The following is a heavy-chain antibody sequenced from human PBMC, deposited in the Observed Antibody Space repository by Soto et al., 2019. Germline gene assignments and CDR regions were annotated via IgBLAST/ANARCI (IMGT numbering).Heavy chain of an antibody. CDR2: IYDSGST. V-gene: IGHV4-39*01. J-gene: IGHJ4*02. CDR3: ARHHSDYFGPFDF. Sequence: SETLSLTCSVSGDSISSSRHYWGWIRQPPGKGLEWIATIYDSGSTYYNPSLKSRVTISVDTSKKQFSLTLSSVTAADTAVYYCARHHSDYFGPFDFWGQGTLVTVSS. CDR1: GDSISSSRHY. D-gene: IGHD4-4*01.